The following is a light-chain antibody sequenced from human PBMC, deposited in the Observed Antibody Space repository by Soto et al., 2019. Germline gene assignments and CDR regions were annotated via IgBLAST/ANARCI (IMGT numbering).Light chain of an antibody. J-gene: IGLJ1*01. CDR3: CSYAGSSTVG. CDR1: SSDVGSYNL. CDR2: EGS. Sequence: QSALTQPASVSGSPGQSITISCTGTSSDVGSYNLVSWYQQHPGKAPKLMIYEGSKRPSGVSNRFSGSKSGNTASLTISGLQAEDEADYYCCSYAGSSTVGFGTGTKVTVL. V-gene: IGLV2-23*03.